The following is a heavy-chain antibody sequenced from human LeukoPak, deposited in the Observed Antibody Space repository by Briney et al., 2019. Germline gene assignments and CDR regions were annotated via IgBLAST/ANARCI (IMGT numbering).Heavy chain of an antibody. Sequence: GGSLRLSCAASGFTFSSYAMSWVRQAPGVGLEWVSTISGRGGSTFYADSVKGRFTISRDNSKNTLYLQMNSLRADDTAVYYCAKGYYDILTDYFHNWFNPWGQGTLVIVSS. D-gene: IGHD3-9*01. J-gene: IGHJ5*02. CDR2: ISGRGGST. CDR1: GFTFSSYA. V-gene: IGHV3-23*01. CDR3: AKGYYDILTDYFHNWFNP.